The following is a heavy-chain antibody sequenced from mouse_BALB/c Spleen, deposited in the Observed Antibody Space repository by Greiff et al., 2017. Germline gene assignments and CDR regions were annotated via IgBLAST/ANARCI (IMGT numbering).Heavy chain of an antibody. Sequence: VQGVESGPGLVAPSQSLSITCTVSGFSLTSYGVHWVRQPPGKGLEWLGVIWAGGSTNYNSALMSRLSISKDNSKSQVFLKMNSLQTDDTAMYYCASYDYGGNYAMDYWGQGTSVTVSS. CDR3: ASYDYGGNYAMDY. CDR2: IWAGGST. J-gene: IGHJ4*01. V-gene: IGHV2-9*02. CDR1: GFSLTSYG. D-gene: IGHD2-4*01.